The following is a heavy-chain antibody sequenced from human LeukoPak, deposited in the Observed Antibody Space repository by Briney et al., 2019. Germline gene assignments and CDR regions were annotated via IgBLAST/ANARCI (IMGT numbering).Heavy chain of an antibody. D-gene: IGHD7-27*01. CDR2: IYSGGNT. J-gene: IGHJ4*02. CDR1: GFTVSSNY. Sequence: GGSLRLSCAASGFTVSSNYKSWVRQAPGKGLEWVSVIYSGGNTYYTDSVKGRFTISRDNSKNTLYLQMNSLRAEDTAVYYCARDSTLGLNYFDYWGQGTLVTVSS. V-gene: IGHV3-53*01. CDR3: ARDSTLGLNYFDY.